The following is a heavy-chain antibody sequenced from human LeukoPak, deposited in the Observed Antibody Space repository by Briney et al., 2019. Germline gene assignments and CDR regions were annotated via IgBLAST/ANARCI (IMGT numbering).Heavy chain of an antibody. V-gene: IGHV3-21*01. CDR3: ARDPPESPKRYFDY. CDR1: GLTFSSYG. CDR2: ISSSSSYI. Sequence: GGSLRLSCAAPGLTFSSYGMSWVRQAPGKGLEWVSSISSSSSYIYYADSVKGRFTISRDNAKNSLYLQMNSLRAEDTAVYYCARDPPESPKRYFDYWGQGTLVTVSS. J-gene: IGHJ4*02.